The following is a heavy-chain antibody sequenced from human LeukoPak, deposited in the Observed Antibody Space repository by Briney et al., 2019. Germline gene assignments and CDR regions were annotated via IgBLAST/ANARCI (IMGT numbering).Heavy chain of an antibody. J-gene: IGHJ4*02. CDR2: TYYRSKWYN. D-gene: IGHD3-10*01. Sequence: SQTLSLTCAISGDSVSSNSAARNWIRHSPSRGLEGLGRTYYRSKWYNDYAVSVKSRITINPDTSKNQFSLQLNSVTPEDTAVYYCARAVELLWFGELFIFDYWGQGTLVTVSS. CDR3: ARAVELLWFGELFIFDY. V-gene: IGHV6-1*01. CDR1: GDSVSSNSAA.